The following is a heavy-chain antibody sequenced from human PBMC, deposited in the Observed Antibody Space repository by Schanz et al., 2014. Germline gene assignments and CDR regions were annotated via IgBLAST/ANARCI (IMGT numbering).Heavy chain of an antibody. J-gene: IGHJ4*02. Sequence: QVQVIQSGPEVKKPGASVKVSCKASGYTFTNHYLHWVRQAPGQGLEWMGRISPSSGGTNYAQNFQGRVTMTKDTSINTVYMELSTLTSDDTAVYYCARDGVDAAAGGNYWGQGTLVTVSS. CDR3: ARDGVDAAAGGNY. CDR1: GYTFTNHY. CDR2: ISPSSGGT. V-gene: IGHV1-2*06. D-gene: IGHD6-13*01.